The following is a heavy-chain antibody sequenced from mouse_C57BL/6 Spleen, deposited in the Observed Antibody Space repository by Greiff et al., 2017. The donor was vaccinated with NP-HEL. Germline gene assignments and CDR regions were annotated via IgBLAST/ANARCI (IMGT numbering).Heavy chain of an antibody. CDR2: IWSGGST. CDR1: GFSLTSYG. J-gene: IGHJ4*01. V-gene: IGHV2-2*01. CDR3: ARSYGSSHYAMDY. D-gene: IGHD1-1*01. Sequence: VQLKESGPGLVQPSQSLSITCTVSGFSLTSYGVHWVRQSPGKGLEWLGVIWSGGSTDYNAAFISRLSISKDNSKSQVFFKMNSLQADDTAIYYCARSYGSSHYAMDYWGQGTSVTVSS.